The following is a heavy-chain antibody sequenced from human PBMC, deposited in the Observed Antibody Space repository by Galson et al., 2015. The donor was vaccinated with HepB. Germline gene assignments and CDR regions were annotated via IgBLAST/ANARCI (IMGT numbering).Heavy chain of an antibody. CDR3: ARVGWELRIDTPFDY. Sequence: SVKVSCKASGYTFTSYGISWVRQAPGQGLEWMGWISAYNGNTNYAQKLQGRVTMTTDTSTSTAYMELRSLRSDDTAVYYCARVGWELRIDTPFDYWGQGTLVTVSS. V-gene: IGHV1-18*01. CDR2: ISAYNGNT. CDR1: GYTFTSYG. D-gene: IGHD1-26*01. J-gene: IGHJ4*02.